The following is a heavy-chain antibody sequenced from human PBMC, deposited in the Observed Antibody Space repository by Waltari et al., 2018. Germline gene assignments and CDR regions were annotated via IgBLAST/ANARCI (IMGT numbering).Heavy chain of an antibody. Sequence: EVQLVESGGGLVQPGGSLRLSCAASGMTFTTYSMNWVRQAPGKGLEWISSVSGDRGYIDYADSGRGRFTISRDNAQNSMYLQMNNLRADDTAVYYCAGIRRGFWFFDLWGRGTLVTVSS. J-gene: IGHJ2*01. D-gene: IGHD3-10*01. CDR3: AGIRRGFWFFDL. V-gene: IGHV3-48*04. CDR1: GMTFTTYS. CDR2: VSGDRGYI.